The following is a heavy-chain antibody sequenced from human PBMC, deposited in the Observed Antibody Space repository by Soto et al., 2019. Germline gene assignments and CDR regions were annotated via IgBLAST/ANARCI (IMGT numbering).Heavy chain of an antibody. V-gene: IGHV4-59*01. CDR2: IYYSGST. Sequence: SETLSLTCTVSGGSISSYYWSWIRQPPGKGLEWIGYIYYSGSTNYNPSLKSRVTISVDTSKNQFSLKLSSVTAADTAVYYCGRGRAARPLIYFDYWGQGTLVTVSS. CDR3: GRGRAARPLIYFDY. J-gene: IGHJ4*02. D-gene: IGHD6-6*01. CDR1: GGSISSYY.